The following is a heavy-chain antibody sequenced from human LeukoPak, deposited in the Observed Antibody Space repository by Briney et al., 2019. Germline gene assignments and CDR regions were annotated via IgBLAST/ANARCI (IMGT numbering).Heavy chain of an antibody. Sequence: GGSLRLSCAASGFTFSSYGMHWVRQAPGKGLEWVAVISYDGSNKYYADSVKGRFTISRDNSKNTLYLQMNSLRAEDTAVYYCAKDKPVVGATTVWGYFDYWGQGTLVTVSS. CDR2: ISYDGSNK. J-gene: IGHJ4*02. CDR3: AKDKPVVGATTVWGYFDY. CDR1: GFTFSSYG. V-gene: IGHV3-30*18. D-gene: IGHD1-26*01.